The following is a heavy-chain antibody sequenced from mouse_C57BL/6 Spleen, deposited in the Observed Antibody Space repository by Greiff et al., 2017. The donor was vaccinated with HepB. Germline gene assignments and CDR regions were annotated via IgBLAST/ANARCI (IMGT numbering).Heavy chain of an antibody. D-gene: IGHD2-4*01. CDR3: AREWYYEPYFDY. CDR1: GFTFSDYG. Sequence: EVKLQESGGGLVKPGGSLKLSCAASGFTFSDYGMHWVRQAPEKGLEWVAYISSGSSTIYYADTLKGRFTISRDNAKNTLFLQMTRLRSEDTAMYYCAREWYYEPYFDYWGQGTTLTVSS. J-gene: IGHJ2*01. V-gene: IGHV5-17*01. CDR2: ISSGSSTI.